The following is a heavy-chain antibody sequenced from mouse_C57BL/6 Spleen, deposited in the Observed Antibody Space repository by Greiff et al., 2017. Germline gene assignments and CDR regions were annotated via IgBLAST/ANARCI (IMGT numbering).Heavy chain of an antibody. J-gene: IGHJ3*01. D-gene: IGHD2-4*01. CDR1: GFSLTSYA. CDR3: ARYDYDGVAWFAY. Sequence: VQLVESGPGLVAPSQSLSITCTVSGFSLTSYAISWVRQPPGKGLEWLGVIWTGGGTNYNSALKSRLSTSKDNSTSQVFLKMNSLQTDDTARYYCARYDYDGVAWFAYWGQGTLVTVSA. V-gene: IGHV2-9-1*01. CDR2: IWTGGGT.